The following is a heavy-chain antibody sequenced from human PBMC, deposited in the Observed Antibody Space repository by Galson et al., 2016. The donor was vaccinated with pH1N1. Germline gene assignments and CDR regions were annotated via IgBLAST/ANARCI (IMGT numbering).Heavy chain of an antibody. CDR1: GYTFTDYD. CDR2: MNPNSDNT. CDR3: ARGPVYWYFDL. V-gene: IGHV1-8*01. J-gene: IGHJ2*01. Sequence: SVKVSCKASGYTFTDYDINWVRQGTGQGLEWMGWMNPNSDNTGYAPKFQGRVTSTRNASINTAYMELSSLTSEDTAVYYCARGPVYWYFDLWGRGTPVIVSS.